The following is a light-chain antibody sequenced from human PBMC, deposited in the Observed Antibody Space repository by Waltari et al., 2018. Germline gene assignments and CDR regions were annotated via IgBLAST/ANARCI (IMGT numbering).Light chain of an antibody. Sequence: DIQMTQSPSSLSASVGDRVTITCRASQTISNHLNWYQHKPGQAPRLLIFGVSSLRGGVPSRFLGSGSETDFTLTISGLQPEDLATYYCQHSDGPSPFGQGTKLEIK. V-gene: IGKV1-39*01. CDR3: QHSDGPSP. CDR2: GVS. J-gene: IGKJ2*01. CDR1: QTISNH.